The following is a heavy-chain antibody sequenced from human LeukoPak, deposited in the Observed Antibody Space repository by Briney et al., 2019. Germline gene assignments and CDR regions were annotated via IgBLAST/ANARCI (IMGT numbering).Heavy chain of an antibody. J-gene: IGHJ4*02. Sequence: ASVKVSCKASGYTFTIYAMHWVRQAPGQRLEWMGWINAANGNTEYSQEFQGRVTITMDTSASTAYMELSSLSSEDMAMYYCARARQYSGTWGFDYWGQGTLVTVSS. CDR3: ARARQYSGTWGFDY. D-gene: IGHD6-13*01. CDR2: INAANGNT. CDR1: GYTFTIYA. V-gene: IGHV1-3*03.